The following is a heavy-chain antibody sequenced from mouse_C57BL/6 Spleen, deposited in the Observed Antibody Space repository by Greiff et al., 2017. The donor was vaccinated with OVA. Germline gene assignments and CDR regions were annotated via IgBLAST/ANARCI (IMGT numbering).Heavy chain of an antibody. CDR2: IDPSDSYT. CDR1: GYTFTSYW. Sequence: QVQLQQPGAELVMPGASVKLSCKASGYTFTSYWMHWVKQRPGQGLEWIGEIDPSDSYTNYNPKFKGKSTLTVDKSTNTAYMQLSILTYEDSAAYCGTTGTRCYFDVGGAGTTVTVSS. V-gene: IGHV1-69*01. CDR3: TTGTRCYFDV. J-gene: IGHJ1*01. D-gene: IGHD4-1*01.